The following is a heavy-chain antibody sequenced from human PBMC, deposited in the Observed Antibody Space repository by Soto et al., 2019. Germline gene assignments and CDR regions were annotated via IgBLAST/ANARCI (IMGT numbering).Heavy chain of an antibody. V-gene: IGHV1-69*01. J-gene: IGHJ5*02. CDR1: GGIFSSFS. Sequence: QVQLVQSGAEVKTPGSSVEVSCKASGGIFSSFSITWVRQVPGHGLEWMGGIIPMTGTPNYAEKFQGRLTMTADGSTRTASLVLGSQKSEDTAVYYFARGPIIPGGTSGLDLWCQGTVVIVSS. D-gene: IGHD1-7*01. CDR3: ARGPIIPGGTSGLDL. CDR2: IIPMTGTP.